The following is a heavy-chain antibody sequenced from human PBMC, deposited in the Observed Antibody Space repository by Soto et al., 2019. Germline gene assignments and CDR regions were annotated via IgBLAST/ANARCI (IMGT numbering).Heavy chain of an antibody. J-gene: IGHJ4*02. Sequence: ASVKVSCKASGYTFTDYYIHWVRQAPGQGLEWMGWINPNSGGTNYAQKFQGGVTLTGDPSISTAYMELSSLTSDDTAVYYCASVGRSGWYTPFDYWGQGIPVTVSS. CDR1: GYTFTDYY. CDR2: INPNSGGT. D-gene: IGHD6-19*01. V-gene: IGHV1-2*02. CDR3: ASVGRSGWYTPFDY.